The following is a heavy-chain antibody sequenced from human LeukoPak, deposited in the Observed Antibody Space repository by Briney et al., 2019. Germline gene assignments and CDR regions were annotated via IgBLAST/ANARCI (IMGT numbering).Heavy chain of an antibody. D-gene: IGHD4-23*01. CDR1: GFTFNNAW. V-gene: IGHV3-15*01. CDR2: IKSKADVGTT. CDR3: TTDDYGGNSR. J-gene: IGHJ4*02. Sequence: PGGSLRLSCAASGFTFNNAWMNWVRQAPGKGLEWVGRIKSKADVGTTAYAAPVKGRFTISRDDSNNTLYLQMNSLKTEDTAVYYCTTDDYGGNSRWGQGTLVTVSS.